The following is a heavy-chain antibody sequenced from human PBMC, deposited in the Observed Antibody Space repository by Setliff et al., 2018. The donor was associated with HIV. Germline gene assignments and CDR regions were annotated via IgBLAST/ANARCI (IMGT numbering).Heavy chain of an antibody. D-gene: IGHD4-4*01. CDR1: GFTFSVHG. J-gene: IGHJ3*02. Sequence: GGSLRLSCAASGFTFSVHGMHWVRQAPGKGLEWVAFINYDESSEYYADSVKGRVSISRDNSKNTVDLHMNSLRTEDTAVYYCAKDGDYRNGDYDAFDIWGRGTMVTVS. CDR2: INYDESSE. CDR3: AKDGDYRNGDYDAFDI. V-gene: IGHV3-30*02.